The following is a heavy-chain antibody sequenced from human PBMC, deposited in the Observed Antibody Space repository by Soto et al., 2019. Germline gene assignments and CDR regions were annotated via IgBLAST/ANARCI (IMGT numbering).Heavy chain of an antibody. CDR3: ARLNYDFWSGYLSYYYYYMDV. J-gene: IGHJ6*03. V-gene: IGHV1-46*01. D-gene: IGHD3-3*01. CDR2: INPSGGST. CDR1: GYTFTSYY. Sequence: ASVKVSCKASGYTFTSYYMHWVRQAPGQGLEWMGIINPSGGSTSYAQKFQGRVTMTRDTSTSTVYMELSSLRSEDTAVYYCARLNYDFWSGYLSYYYYYMDVWGKGTTVTVSS.